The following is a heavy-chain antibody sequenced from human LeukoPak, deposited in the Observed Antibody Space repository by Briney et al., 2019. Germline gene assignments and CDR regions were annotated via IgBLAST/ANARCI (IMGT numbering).Heavy chain of an antibody. CDR2: IKSKTDGGTT. Sequence: GGSLRLSCAASGFTFSNAWMSWVRQAPGKGLEWVGRIKSKTDGGTTDYAAPVKGRFTISRDDSKDTLYLQMNSLKTEDTAVYYCTTGRAVAGTDYWGQGTLVTVSS. D-gene: IGHD6-19*01. J-gene: IGHJ4*02. V-gene: IGHV3-15*01. CDR3: TTGRAVAGTDY. CDR1: GFTFSNAW.